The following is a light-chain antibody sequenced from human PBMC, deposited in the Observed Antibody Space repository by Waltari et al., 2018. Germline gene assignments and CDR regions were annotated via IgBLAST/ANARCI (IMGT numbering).Light chain of an antibody. Sequence: QSALTQPASVSGSVGQSISISCTGSNNDIGATNLFSWYQQYPGKPPKLVIYEVSNRPSVVSNRFSASKSGTTASLTISGLQAEDEAEYFCSSYATRYMVLFGGGTRVTVL. CDR3: SSYATRYMVL. J-gene: IGLJ2*01. CDR1: NNDIGATNL. V-gene: IGLV2-14*01. CDR2: EVS.